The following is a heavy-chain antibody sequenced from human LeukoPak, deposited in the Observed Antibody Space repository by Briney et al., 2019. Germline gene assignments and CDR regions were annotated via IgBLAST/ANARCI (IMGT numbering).Heavy chain of an antibody. J-gene: IGHJ4*02. CDR3: ARVRASLTIDY. V-gene: IGHV4-61*08. Sequence: SETLSLTCTVSGGSISSNGYFWSWIRQPPGKGLEWIGYISYSGSTNYNPSLKSRVTISVDTSKNQFSLKVSSVTAADTAVCFCARVRASLTIDYWGQGALVTVSS. CDR2: ISYSGST. CDR1: GGSISSNGYF.